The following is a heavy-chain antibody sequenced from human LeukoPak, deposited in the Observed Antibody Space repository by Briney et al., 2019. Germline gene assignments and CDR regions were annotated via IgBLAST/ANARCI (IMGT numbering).Heavy chain of an antibody. Sequence: PSQTLSLTCTVSGGSISSGGYYWSWIRQHPGKGLEWIGYIYCSGSTYYNPSLKSRVTISVDTSKNQFSLKLSSVTAAGTAVYYCARGGTYYYDSSGYYYFDYWGQGTLVTVSS. J-gene: IGHJ4*02. CDR1: GGSISSGGYY. D-gene: IGHD3-22*01. CDR2: IYCSGST. V-gene: IGHV4-31*03. CDR3: ARGGTYYYDSSGYYYFDY.